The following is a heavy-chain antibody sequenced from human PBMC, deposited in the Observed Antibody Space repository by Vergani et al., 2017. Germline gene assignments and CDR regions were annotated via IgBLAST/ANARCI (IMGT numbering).Heavy chain of an antibody. V-gene: IGHV4-31*02. CDR2: IYYSGTT. CDR3: ARQKDYYMDV. J-gene: IGHJ6*03. Sequence: VDLVESGGGLAQPGGSLRLSCEASGITFWKFGMHWVRQGPGKGLEWIGYIYYSGTTYYNPSLESRLTISLDTSENHLSLKLTSVTAADTAVYYCARQKDYYMDVWGPGTTVTVSS. CDR1: GITFWKFG.